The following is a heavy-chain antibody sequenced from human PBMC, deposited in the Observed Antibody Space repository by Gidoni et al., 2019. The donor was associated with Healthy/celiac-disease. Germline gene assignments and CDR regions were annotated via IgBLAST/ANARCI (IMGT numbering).Heavy chain of an antibody. Sequence: QLQLQESGPGLVKPSETLSLTCTVSGGSISSSSYYWGWIRQPPGKGLEWIGSIYYSGSTYYNPSLKSRVTISVDTSKNQFSLKLSSVTAADTAVYYCARSNSGWYWFDPWGQGTLVTVSS. CDR1: GGSISSSSYY. V-gene: IGHV4-39*01. CDR3: ARSNSGWYWFDP. J-gene: IGHJ5*02. CDR2: IYYSGST. D-gene: IGHD6-19*01.